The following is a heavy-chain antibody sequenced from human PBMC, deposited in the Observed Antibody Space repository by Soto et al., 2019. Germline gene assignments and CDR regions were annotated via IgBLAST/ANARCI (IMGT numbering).Heavy chain of an antibody. Sequence: SETLSLTCTVSVGSISSYYWSWIRQPPGKGLEWIGYIYYSGSTNYNPSLKSRVTISVDTSKNQFSLKLSSVTAADTAVYYCARSHYYGSGSYYNVADYYGMDVWGQGTTVTVSS. D-gene: IGHD3-10*01. CDR1: VGSISSYY. J-gene: IGHJ6*02. CDR2: IYYSGST. V-gene: IGHV4-59*01. CDR3: ARSHYYGSGSYYNVADYYGMDV.